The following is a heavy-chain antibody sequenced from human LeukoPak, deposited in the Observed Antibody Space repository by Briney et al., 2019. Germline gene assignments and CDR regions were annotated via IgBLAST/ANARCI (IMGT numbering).Heavy chain of an antibody. J-gene: IGHJ5*02. V-gene: IGHV4-4*02. CDR1: GDSISNSNW. CDR3: AVLSQQLVKSAVWGPGYTLPKANWFDP. D-gene: IGHD6-13*01. Sequence: SETLSLTCAVSGDSISNSNWWSWVRPPPGKGLEWIGEIYHSGSTNYNPSLKSRVTISVDKSKNQFSLKLNSVTAADTAVYFCAVLSQQLVKSAVWGPGYTLPKANWFDPWGQGILVTVSS. CDR2: IYHSGST.